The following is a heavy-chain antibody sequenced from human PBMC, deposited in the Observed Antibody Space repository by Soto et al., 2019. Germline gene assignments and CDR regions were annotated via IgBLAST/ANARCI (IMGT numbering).Heavy chain of an antibody. CDR2: IYYSGST. Sequence: SETLSLTCIVSGGSISSSSYYWGWIRQPPGKGLEWIGSIYYSGSTYYNPSLKSRVTISVDTSKNQFSLKLSSVTAADTAVFYCARDRARNWFDPWGQGTLVTVSS. CDR1: GGSISSSSYY. J-gene: IGHJ5*02. D-gene: IGHD6-6*01. CDR3: ARDRARNWFDP. V-gene: IGHV4-39*02.